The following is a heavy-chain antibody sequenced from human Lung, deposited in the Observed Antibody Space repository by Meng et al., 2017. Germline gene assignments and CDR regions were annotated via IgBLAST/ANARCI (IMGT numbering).Heavy chain of an antibody. Sequence: VLLQQWGAGRLKPSETLSLTCVVSGGSFSDYYWSWIRQPPGKGLEWSGENNHSGSTNYNPSLESRATISVDTSQNNLSLKLSSVTAADSAVYYCARGPTTMAHDFDYWGQGTLVTVSS. CDR2: NNHSGST. CDR3: ARGPTTMAHDFDY. V-gene: IGHV4-34*01. CDR1: GGSFSDYY. J-gene: IGHJ4*02. D-gene: IGHD4-11*01.